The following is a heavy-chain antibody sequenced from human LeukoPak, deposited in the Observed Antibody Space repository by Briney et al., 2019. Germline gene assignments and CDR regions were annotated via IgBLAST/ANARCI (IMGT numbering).Heavy chain of an antibody. CDR3: TANFDF. D-gene: IGHD2-21*02. J-gene: IGHJ4*02. V-gene: IGHV3-33*08. Sequence: GGSLRLSCAASEFTFSNYGMHWVRQPPGKGLEWVAVIWYDGSNKYYADSVKGRFTISRDNSKDTLYVQMNSLRAEDTAMYYCTANFDFWGQGTLVTVSS. CDR2: IWYDGSNK. CDR1: EFTFSNYG.